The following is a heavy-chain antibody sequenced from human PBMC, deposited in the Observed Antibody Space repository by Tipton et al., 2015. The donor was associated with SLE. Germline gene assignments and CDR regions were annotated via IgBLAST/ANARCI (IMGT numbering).Heavy chain of an antibody. CDR2: IYTSGST. J-gene: IGHJ4*02. D-gene: IGHD6-13*01. Sequence: TLSLTCTVSGGSISSGSYYWNWIRQPAGKGLEWIGRIYTSGSTNYNHSLKSRVTISVDTSKNKFSLKLSSVTAADTAVYYCARPRGSSWALFDYWGQGTLVTVSS. CDR3: ARPRGSSWALFDY. CDR1: GGSISSGSYY. V-gene: IGHV4-61*02.